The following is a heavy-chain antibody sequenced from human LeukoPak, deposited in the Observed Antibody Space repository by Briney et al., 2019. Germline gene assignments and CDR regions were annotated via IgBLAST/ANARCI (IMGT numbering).Heavy chain of an antibody. J-gene: IGHJ1*01. D-gene: IGHD6-13*01. Sequence: PGGSLRLSCAASGFTFDDYGMHWVRQAPGKGLEWVSSINWNSGSIGYGDSVKGRFTISRDNAKNSLYLQMNSLRADATALYYCAKGPSISAAGYSHHWGQGTLVTVSS. CDR3: AKGPSISAAGYSHH. CDR1: GFTFDDYG. V-gene: IGHV3-9*01. CDR2: INWNSGSI.